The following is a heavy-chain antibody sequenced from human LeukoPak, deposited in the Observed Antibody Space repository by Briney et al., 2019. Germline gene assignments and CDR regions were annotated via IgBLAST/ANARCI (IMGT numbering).Heavy chain of an antibody. D-gene: IGHD3-10*01. CDR3: AGVGRPEVRGVIASYYYYMDV. Sequence: SSETLSLTCAVYGGSFSGYYWSWIRQPPGKGLEWIGSIYYSGSTYYNPSLKSRVTISVDTSKNQFSLKLSSVTAADTAVYYCAGVGRPEVRGVIASYYYYMDVWGKGTTVTVSS. CDR2: IYYSGST. CDR1: GGSFSGYY. J-gene: IGHJ6*03. V-gene: IGHV4-34*01.